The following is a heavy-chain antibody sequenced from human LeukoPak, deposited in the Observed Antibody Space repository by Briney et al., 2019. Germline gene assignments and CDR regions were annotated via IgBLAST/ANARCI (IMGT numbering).Heavy chain of an antibody. V-gene: IGHV4-61*01. J-gene: IGHJ3*02. Sequence: SETLSLTCTVSGGSVSSGSYYWSWIRQPPGKGLEWTGYIYYSGSTNYNPSLKSRVTISVDTSKNQFSLKLSSVTAADTAVYYCARGDYNWNDIRTWGAFDIWGQGTMVTVSS. CDR3: ARGDYNWNDIRTWGAFDI. D-gene: IGHD1-20*01. CDR2: IYYSGST. CDR1: GGSVSSGSYY.